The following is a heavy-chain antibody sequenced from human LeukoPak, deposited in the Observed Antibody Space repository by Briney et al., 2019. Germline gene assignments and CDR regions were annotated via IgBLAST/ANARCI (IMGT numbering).Heavy chain of an antibody. CDR2: IKRKTDGEKT. CDR1: GFTFNDAW. Sequence: GGSLRLSCAASGFTFNDAWMSWVRQAPGKGLEWVGRIKRKTDGEKTDYAAPVKGRFTISRDDSKTSLYLQMNNLKTEDTAVYYCTTDTRRVVVPKWGQGTLVTVSS. J-gene: IGHJ4*02. CDR3: TTDTRRVVVPK. V-gene: IGHV3-15*01. D-gene: IGHD2-15*01.